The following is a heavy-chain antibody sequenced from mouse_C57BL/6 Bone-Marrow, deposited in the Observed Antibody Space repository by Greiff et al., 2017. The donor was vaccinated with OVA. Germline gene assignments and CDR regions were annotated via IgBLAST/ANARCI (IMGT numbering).Heavy chain of an antibody. V-gene: IGHV1-26*01. CDR3: ARGGGSSPLAY. CDR1: GYTFTDYY. D-gene: IGHD1-1*01. CDR2: INPNNGGT. Sequence: VQLQQSGPELVKPGASVKISCKASGYTFTDYYMNWVKQSHGKSLEWIGDINPNNGGTSYNQKFKGKATLTVDKSSSTAYMELRSLTSEDSAVYYCARGGGSSPLAYWGQGTLVTVSA. J-gene: IGHJ3*01.